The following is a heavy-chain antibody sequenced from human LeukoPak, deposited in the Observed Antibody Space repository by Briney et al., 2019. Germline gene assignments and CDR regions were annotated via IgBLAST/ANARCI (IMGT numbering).Heavy chain of an antibody. CDR1: GFTFSSYS. CDR2: ISSSSSYI. V-gene: IGHV3-21*01. CDR3: ARGLRFLNPIPIDY. D-gene: IGHD3-3*01. J-gene: IGHJ4*02. Sequence: PGGSLRLSCAASGFTFSSYSMNWVRQAPGKGLEWVSSISSSSSYIYYADSVKGRFTISRDNAKNSLYLQMNSLRAEDTAVYYCARGLRFLNPIPIDYWGQGTLVTVSS.